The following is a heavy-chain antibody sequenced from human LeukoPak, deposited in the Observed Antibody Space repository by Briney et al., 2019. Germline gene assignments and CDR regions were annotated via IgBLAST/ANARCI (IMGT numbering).Heavy chain of an antibody. CDR2: INSDGSST. J-gene: IGHJ4*02. Sequence: PGGSLRLSCAASGFTFSSYWMHWVRQAPGKGLVWVSRINSDGSSTTYADSVKGRFTIPRDNAKNTLYLQMNSLRAEDTAVYYCAREDCSGTSCYSFDYWGQGTLVTVSS. D-gene: IGHD2-2*01. CDR3: AREDCSGTSCYSFDY. V-gene: IGHV3-74*01. CDR1: GFTFSSYW.